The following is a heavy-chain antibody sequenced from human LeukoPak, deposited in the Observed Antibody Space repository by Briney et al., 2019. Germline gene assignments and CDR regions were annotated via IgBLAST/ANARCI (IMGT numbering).Heavy chain of an antibody. D-gene: IGHD2-15*01. CDR2: INPNSGGT. J-gene: IGHJ3*02. Sequence: ASVKVSCKASGYTFTGYYMHWVRQAPGQGLEWMGWINPNSGGTNYAQKFQGRVTMTRDTSISTAYMELSRLRSDDTAVYYCARDRGAGYCSGGSCYYSDRSDAFDIWGQGTMVTVSS. V-gene: IGHV1-2*02. CDR3: ARDRGAGYCSGGSCYYSDRSDAFDI. CDR1: GYTFTGYY.